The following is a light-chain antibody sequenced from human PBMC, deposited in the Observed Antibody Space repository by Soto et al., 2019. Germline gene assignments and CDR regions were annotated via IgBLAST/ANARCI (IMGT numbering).Light chain of an antibody. V-gene: IGKV2-28*01. J-gene: IGKJ4*01. CDR3: MQALQTPLT. CDR2: LGS. Sequence: DIVMTQSPLCLPVTPGEPASISCRSSQSLLHGNGYNYLDWYLQKPGQSPQLLIYLGSNRASGVPDRFSGSGSGTDFTLKISRVEAEDVGVYYCMQALQTPLTFGGGTKVEIK. CDR1: QSLLHGNGYNY.